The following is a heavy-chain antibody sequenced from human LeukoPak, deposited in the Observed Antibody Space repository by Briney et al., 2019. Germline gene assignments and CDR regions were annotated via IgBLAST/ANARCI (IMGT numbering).Heavy chain of an antibody. CDR1: GGSFSGYY. CDR3: ARFVTYYYDSSGNFRGVLFFDP. J-gene: IGHJ5*02. Sequence: SETLSLTCAVSGGSFSGYYWSWVRQPPGKGLEWIGEINHSGSTNYNPSLKSRVTISVDTSKNHISLKLSSVTAADTAVYYCARFVTYYYDSSGNFRGVLFFDPWGQGTLVTVSS. V-gene: IGHV4-34*01. D-gene: IGHD3-22*01. CDR2: INHSGST.